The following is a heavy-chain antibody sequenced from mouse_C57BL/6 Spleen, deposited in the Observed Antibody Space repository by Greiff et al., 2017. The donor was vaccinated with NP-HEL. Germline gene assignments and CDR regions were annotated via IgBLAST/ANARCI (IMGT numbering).Heavy chain of an antibody. Sequence: VKLVESGAELVKPGASVKISCKASGYAFSSYWMNWVKQRPGKGLEWIGQIYPGDGDTNYNGKFKGKATLTADKSSSTAYMQLSSLTSEDSAVYFCARGALITTTGAYWGQGTLVTVSA. D-gene: IGHD1-1*01. CDR2: IYPGDGDT. V-gene: IGHV1-80*01. J-gene: IGHJ3*01. CDR1: GYAFSSYW. CDR3: ARGALITTTGAY.